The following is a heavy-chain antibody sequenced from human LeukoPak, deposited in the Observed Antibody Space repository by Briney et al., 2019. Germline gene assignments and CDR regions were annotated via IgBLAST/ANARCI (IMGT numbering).Heavy chain of an antibody. Sequence: GASLRLSCAASGFTFSSYAMSWVRQAPGKGLEWVSAISGSGCSTYYADSVKGRFTISRDNSKNTLYLQMNSLRAEDTAVYYCAKDQVQWLVGWFDPWGQGTLVTVSS. D-gene: IGHD6-19*01. J-gene: IGHJ5*02. CDR2: ISGSGCST. CDR3: AKDQVQWLVGWFDP. CDR1: GFTFSSYA. V-gene: IGHV3-23*01.